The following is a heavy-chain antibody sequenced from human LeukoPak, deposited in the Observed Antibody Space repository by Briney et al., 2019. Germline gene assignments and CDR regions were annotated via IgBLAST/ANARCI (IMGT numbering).Heavy chain of an antibody. CDR1: GFMFNSYG. J-gene: IGHJ4*02. CDR2: TSYDGSNT. CDR3: AKVGWLYYDSSGYYDY. D-gene: IGHD3-22*01. V-gene: IGHV3-30*18. Sequence: GRSLRLACAASGFMFNSYGMHWVRQAPGKGLEWVALTSYDGSNTYYADSVKGRFTISRDNSKNTLSLLVNSLRAEDTAVYYCAKVGWLYYDSSGYYDYWGQGTLVTVYS.